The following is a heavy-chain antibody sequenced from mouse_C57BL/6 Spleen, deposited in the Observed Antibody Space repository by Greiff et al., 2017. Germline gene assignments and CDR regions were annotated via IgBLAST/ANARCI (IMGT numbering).Heavy chain of an antibody. Sequence: EVQLQQSGGGLVQPGGSMKLSCVASGFTFSNYWMNWVRQSPEKGLEWVAQIRLKSDNYATHYAESVKGRFTISRDDSKSSVYLQMNNLRAEDTGMYYCTGDYYDYFDYWGQGTTLTVSS. CDR1: GFTFSNYW. J-gene: IGHJ2*01. CDR3: TGDYYDYFDY. D-gene: IGHD2-4*01. V-gene: IGHV6-3*01. CDR2: IRLKSDNYAT.